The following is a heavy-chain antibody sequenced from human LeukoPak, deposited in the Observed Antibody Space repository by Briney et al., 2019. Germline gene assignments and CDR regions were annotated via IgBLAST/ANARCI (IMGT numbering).Heavy chain of an antibody. CDR2: INEDGSEK. Sequence: GGSLRLSCAVSGFTFSSYWMSWVRQAPGKGLGCVANINEDGSEKYYVDSVKGRFSISRDNAKNSLYLQMNSLRAEDTAVYYCATTTHFDYWGQGILVTASS. CDR1: GFTFSSYW. V-gene: IGHV3-7*01. J-gene: IGHJ4*02. CDR3: ATTTHFDY. D-gene: IGHD1-14*01.